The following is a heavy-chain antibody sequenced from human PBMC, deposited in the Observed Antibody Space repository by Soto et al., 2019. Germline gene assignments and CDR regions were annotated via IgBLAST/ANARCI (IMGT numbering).Heavy chain of an antibody. V-gene: IGHV1-3*01. CDR2: INAGNGNT. Sequence: ASVKVSCKASGYTFTSYAMHWVRQAPGQRLEWMGWINAGNGNTKYSQKFQGRVTITRDTSASTAYMELSSLRSEDTAVYCCARDLQYYYYYYCMDVWGQGTTVTVSS. J-gene: IGHJ6*02. CDR3: ARDLQYYYYYYCMDV. CDR1: GYTFTSYA. D-gene: IGHD4-4*01.